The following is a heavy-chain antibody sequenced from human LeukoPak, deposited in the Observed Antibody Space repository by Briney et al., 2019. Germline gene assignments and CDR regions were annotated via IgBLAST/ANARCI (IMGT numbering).Heavy chain of an antibody. Sequence: NSSETLSLTCTVSGGSISSSSYYWGWIRQPPGKGLEWIGSIYYSGSTYYNPSLKSRVTISVDTSKNQFSLKLSSVTAADTAVYYCHARGKPFGELSRWGQGTLVTVSS. CDR1: GGSISSSSYY. CDR3: HARGKPFGELSR. CDR2: IYYSGST. J-gene: IGHJ4*02. V-gene: IGHV4-39*01. D-gene: IGHD3-10*01.